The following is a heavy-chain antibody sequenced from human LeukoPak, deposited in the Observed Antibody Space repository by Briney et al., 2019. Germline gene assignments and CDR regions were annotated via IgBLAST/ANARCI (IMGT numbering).Heavy chain of an antibody. D-gene: IGHD3-22*01. Sequence: PGGSLRLSCAASGFTFSIYAMSWVRQAPGKGLEWVSAISGSGGSTYYADSVKGRFTISGDNSKNTLYLQMNSLRAEDTAVYYCAKDIADSSGYYSRCDYWGQGTRVTVSS. CDR3: AKDIADSSGYYSRCDY. CDR2: ISGSGGST. V-gene: IGHV3-23*01. CDR1: GFTFSIYA. J-gene: IGHJ4*02.